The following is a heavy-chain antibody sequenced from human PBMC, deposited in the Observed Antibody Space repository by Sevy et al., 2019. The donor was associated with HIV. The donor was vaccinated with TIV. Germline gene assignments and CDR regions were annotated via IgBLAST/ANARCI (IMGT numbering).Heavy chain of an antibody. Sequence: GGSLRLSCAASGFTFTDYWMSWVRQTPGKGLEWVATFKQDESEKYYVDPVKGRFAISGDNGRNSVSLLMNGLRAEDTVLYYWAREVGGYNWRPYYFDSWGQGTLVTVSS. V-gene: IGHV3-7*01. CDR1: GFTFTDYW. CDR2: FKQDESEK. CDR3: AREVGGYNWRPYYFDS. D-gene: IGHD5-12*01. J-gene: IGHJ4*02.